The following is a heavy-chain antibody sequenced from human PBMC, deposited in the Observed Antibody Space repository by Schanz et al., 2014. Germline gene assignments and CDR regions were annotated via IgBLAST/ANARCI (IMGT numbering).Heavy chain of an antibody. CDR2: MSYDGSIK. CDR1: GFTFSSYG. J-gene: IGHJ4*02. D-gene: IGHD2-2*01. CDR3: AKDSTHIDIVLVPTAIDY. V-gene: IGHV3-30*18. Sequence: QVQLVESGGGVVQPGRSLGLSCAASGFTFSSYGMHWVRQAPGKGLEWVAAMSYDGSIKYYGDSVKGRFTISRDNSKNTLYLHMNTLRSEDTAVYYCAKDSTHIDIVLVPTAIDYWGQGTLVTVSS.